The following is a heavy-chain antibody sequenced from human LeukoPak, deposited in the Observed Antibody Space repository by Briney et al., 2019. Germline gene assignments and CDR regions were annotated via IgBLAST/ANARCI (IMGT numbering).Heavy chain of an antibody. CDR3: AKDPCSGGSCYFFDY. CDR1: GFTFSSYG. D-gene: IGHD2-15*01. J-gene: IGHJ4*02. CDR2: ISYDGSSK. V-gene: IGHV3-30*18. Sequence: PRGSLRLSCAASGFTFSSYGMHWVRQAPGKGLEWVAVISYDGSSKYYADSVKGRFTISRDNSKNTLYLQMNSLRAEDTAVYYCAKDPCSGGSCYFFDYWGQGTLVTVSS.